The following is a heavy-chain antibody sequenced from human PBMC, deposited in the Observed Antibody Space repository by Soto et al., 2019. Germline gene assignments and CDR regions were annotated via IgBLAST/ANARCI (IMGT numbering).Heavy chain of an antibody. J-gene: IGHJ4*02. CDR2: FDPEDGET. D-gene: IGHD3-22*01. CDR1: GYTLTELS. CDR3: ATVHTGYYYDSSGYYRY. Sequence: GASVKVSCKVSGYTLTELSMHWVRQAPGKGLEWMGGFDPEDGETIYAQKFQGRVTMTEDTSTDTAYMELSSLRSEDTAVYYCATVHTGYYYDSSGYYRYWGQGTLVTVSS. V-gene: IGHV1-24*01.